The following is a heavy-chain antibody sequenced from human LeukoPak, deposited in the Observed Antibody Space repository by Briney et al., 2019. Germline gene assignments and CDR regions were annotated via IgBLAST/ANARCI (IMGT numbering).Heavy chain of an antibody. CDR2: VTGSGSST. CDR1: GFTFSSYA. Sequence: GGSLGLSCAASGFTFSSYAMSWVRQAPGKGLEWVSAVTGSGSSTYYADSVKGQFTISRDNSKKMLYLQMNSLKAEDTAVYYCVRDRYNYGYALGEYWGQGTLVTVSS. J-gene: IGHJ4*02. V-gene: IGHV3-23*01. CDR3: VRDRYNYGYALGEY. D-gene: IGHD5-18*01.